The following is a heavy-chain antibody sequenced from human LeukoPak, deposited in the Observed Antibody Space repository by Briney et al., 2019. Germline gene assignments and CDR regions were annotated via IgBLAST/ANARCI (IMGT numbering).Heavy chain of an antibody. D-gene: IGHD1-26*01. V-gene: IGHV3-21*01. CDR3: ARDRSPSSEFDY. Sequence: GGSLRLSCAASGFTFSSYSMNWVRQAPGKGLEWVSSISSSSSYIYYADSVEGRFTISRDNAKNSLYLQMNSLRAEDTAVYYCARDRSPSSEFDYWGQGTLVTVSS. CDR1: GFTFSSYS. J-gene: IGHJ4*02. CDR2: ISSSSSYI.